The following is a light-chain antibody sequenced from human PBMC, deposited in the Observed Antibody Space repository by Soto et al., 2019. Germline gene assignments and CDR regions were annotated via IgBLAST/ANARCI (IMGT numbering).Light chain of an antibody. CDR2: DVN. J-gene: IGLJ2*01. Sequence: QSALTQPASVSGSPGQSITISCTGTSSDVGGYNYVFWYQQHPGKAPKLMIYDVNYRPSGVSNCFSCSKSGNTASLAISGLQAEDEADYYCSSYTSSSTSVVFGGGTKLTVL. CDR1: SSDVGGYNY. CDR3: SSYTSSSTSVV. V-gene: IGLV2-14*01.